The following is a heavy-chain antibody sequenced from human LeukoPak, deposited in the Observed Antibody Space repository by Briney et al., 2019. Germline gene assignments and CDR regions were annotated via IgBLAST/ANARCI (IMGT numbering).Heavy chain of an antibody. CDR1: GGSISSYY. CDR2: IYYSGST. Sequence: SETLSLTCTVSGGSISSYYWSWIRQPPGKGLECIGYIYYSGSTNYTPSLKSRVTISIDTSKNEFSLKLSSVTAADTAVYYCASRRVGAFDYWGQGTLVTVSS. V-gene: IGHV4-59*08. D-gene: IGHD1-26*01. J-gene: IGHJ4*02. CDR3: ASRRVGAFDY.